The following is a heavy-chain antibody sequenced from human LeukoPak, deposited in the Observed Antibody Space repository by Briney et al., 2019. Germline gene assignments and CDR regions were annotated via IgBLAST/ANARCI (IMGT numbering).Heavy chain of an antibody. D-gene: IGHD6-19*01. Sequence: ASVKVSCKASGYNFTGYYMHWVRQAPGQGLEWMGWINPNSGGTNYAQQFQGRVTMTRDTSISTAYMELSRLTSDDTAVYYCASRPSLGVSGTFDPWGQVTLVTVSS. CDR2: INPNSGGT. V-gene: IGHV1-2*02. J-gene: IGHJ5*02. CDR3: ASRPSLGVSGTFDP. CDR1: GYNFTGYY.